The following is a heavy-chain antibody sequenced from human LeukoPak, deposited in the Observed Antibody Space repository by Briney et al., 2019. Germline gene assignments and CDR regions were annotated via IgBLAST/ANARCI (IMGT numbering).Heavy chain of an antibody. V-gene: IGHV3-7*01. Sequence: GGSLRLSRAASGFSLSDYWMSWVRQAPGKGLEWVANIKQDGSERNYVDSVKGRFTISRDNAKNSLYLQMDSLRVEDTAVYYCARTIGYSYGYPYYFDSWGQGTLVTVSS. CDR2: IKQDGSER. CDR3: ARTIGYSYGYPYYFDS. CDR1: GFSLSDYW. D-gene: IGHD5-18*01. J-gene: IGHJ4*02.